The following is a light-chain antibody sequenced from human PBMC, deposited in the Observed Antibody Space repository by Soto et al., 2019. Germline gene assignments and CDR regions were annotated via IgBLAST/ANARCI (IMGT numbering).Light chain of an antibody. CDR2: AAS. V-gene: IGKV1-9*01. J-gene: IGKJ4*01. CDR1: QGISSY. Sequence: IQLTQSPSTLSASVGDRVTITCRASQGISSYLAWYQQKLGKAPKLLIYAASTLQSGVPSRFSGSGSGTDFTLTISSLQPEDFATYYCQQFNSYPLTFGGGTKVDIK. CDR3: QQFNSYPLT.